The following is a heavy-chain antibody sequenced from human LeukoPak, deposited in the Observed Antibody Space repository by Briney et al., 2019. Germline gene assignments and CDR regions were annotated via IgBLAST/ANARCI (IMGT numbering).Heavy chain of an antibody. J-gene: IGHJ4*02. CDR3: AHRRTDPGDPPSFDY. D-gene: IGHD4-17*01. CDR2: IYWDDDK. CDR1: GFSLSTSGVG. V-gene: IGHV2-5*02. Sequence: SGPTLVKPTQTLTLTCTFSGFSLSTSGVGVGWIRQPPGKALEWLALIYWDDDKRYSPSLKSRLTITKDTSKSQVVLTMTNMDPVDTATYYCAHRRTDPGDPPSFDYWGQGTLVTVSS.